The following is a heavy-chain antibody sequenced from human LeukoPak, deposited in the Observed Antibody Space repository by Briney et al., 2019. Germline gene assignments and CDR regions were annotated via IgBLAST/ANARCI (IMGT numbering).Heavy chain of an antibody. CDR3: ARDKTFEVVNYFDY. D-gene: IGHD3-3*01. CDR2: IYYSGST. J-gene: IGHJ4*02. V-gene: IGHV4-39*07. CDR1: GGSISSGSYY. Sequence: SETLSLTCTVAGGSISSGSYYWGWIRQPPGKGLEWIGSIYYSGSTYYNPSLKSRLTVSLDTSKNQFSLKLSFVTAADTAVYYCARDKTFEVVNYFDYWGQGTLVTVSS.